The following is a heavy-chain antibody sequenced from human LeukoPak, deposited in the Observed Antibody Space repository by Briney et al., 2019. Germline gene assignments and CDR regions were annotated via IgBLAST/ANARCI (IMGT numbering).Heavy chain of an antibody. CDR3: ARAYYYDSSGYYLDAFDI. V-gene: IGHV4-59*01. D-gene: IGHD3-22*01. J-gene: IGHJ3*02. CDR1: GGSISSYY. Sequence: PSETLSLTCTVSGGSISSYYWSWIRQPPGKGLEWIGDIYYSGSTNYNPSLKSRVTISVDTSKNQSSLKLSSVTAADTAVYYCARAYYYDSSGYYLDAFDIWGQGTMVTVSS. CDR2: IYYSGST.